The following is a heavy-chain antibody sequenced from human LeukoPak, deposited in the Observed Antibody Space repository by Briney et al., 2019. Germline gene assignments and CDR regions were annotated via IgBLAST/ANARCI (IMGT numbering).Heavy chain of an antibody. J-gene: IGHJ6*03. CDR1: GGSISIYY. CDR3: ARESSGTYYNPLGYMDV. D-gene: IGHD3-10*01. Sequence: SETLSLTCTVSGGSISIYYWNWIRQPAGKGLEWIRRIFTSGITNYNPSLKSRVTMSVDTSNNQFSLNLSSVTAADTAVYYCARESSGTYYNPLGYMDVWGKGTTVTVSS. CDR2: IFTSGIT. V-gene: IGHV4-4*07.